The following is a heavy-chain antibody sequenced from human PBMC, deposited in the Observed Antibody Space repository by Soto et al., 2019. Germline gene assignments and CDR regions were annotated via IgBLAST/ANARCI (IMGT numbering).Heavy chain of an antibody. Sequence: QVQLVESGGGVVQPGRSLRLSCAASGFTFSSYAMHWVRQAPGKGLEWVAVISYDGSNKYYADSVKGRFTISRDNSKNTLYLQMNSLRAEDTAVYYCARVPGIAAAGTNSPFDYWGQGTLVTVSS. D-gene: IGHD6-13*01. CDR2: ISYDGSNK. V-gene: IGHV3-30-3*01. CDR1: GFTFSSYA. J-gene: IGHJ4*02. CDR3: ARVPGIAAAGTNSPFDY.